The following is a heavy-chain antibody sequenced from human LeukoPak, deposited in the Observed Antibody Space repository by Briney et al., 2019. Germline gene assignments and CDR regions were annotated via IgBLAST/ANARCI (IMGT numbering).Heavy chain of an antibody. CDR1: GGSISSYY. CDR3: ARGGYGSSWYGYFDY. J-gene: IGHJ4*02. D-gene: IGHD6-13*01. Sequence: PSETLSLTCTVSGGSISSYYWSWIRQPPGKGLEWIGYIYYSGSTNYNPSLKSRVTISVDTSKNQFSLKLSSVTAADTAVYYCARGGYGSSWYGYFDYWGQGTLVTVSS. CDR2: IYYSGST. V-gene: IGHV4-59*01.